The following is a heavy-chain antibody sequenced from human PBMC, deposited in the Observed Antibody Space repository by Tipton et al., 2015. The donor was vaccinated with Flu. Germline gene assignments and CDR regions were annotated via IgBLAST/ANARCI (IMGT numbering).Heavy chain of an antibody. Sequence: VQLVQSGGGLVKPGGSLRLSCAASGFTFSNAWMSWVRQAPGKGLEWIGHIKRKTDGGTTDYAAPVKDRFTISRDDSKNTLYLQMNSLKTEDTAVYYCTTGPQRNTMMSIIIYDQPGDDYWGQGTLVNVSS. CDR2: IKRKTDGGTT. D-gene: IGHD3-22*01. CDR3: TTGPQRNTMMSIIIYDQPGDDY. CDR1: GFTFSNAW. V-gene: IGHV3-15*01. J-gene: IGHJ4*02.